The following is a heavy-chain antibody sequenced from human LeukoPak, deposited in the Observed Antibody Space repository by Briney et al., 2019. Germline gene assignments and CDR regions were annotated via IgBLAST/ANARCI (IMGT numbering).Heavy chain of an antibody. J-gene: IGHJ4*02. CDR3: ARDPPVAGTS. D-gene: IGHD6-19*01. V-gene: IGHV4-61*01. CDR1: GGSVSSASYY. CDR2: IYASGNT. Sequence: SETLSLTCTVSGGSVSSASYYWTWIRQPPGKGLEWIGYIYASGNTNYNPSLKSRVTISVDTSKNQFSLKLSSVTAADTAVYYCARDPPVAGTSWGQGTLVTVSS.